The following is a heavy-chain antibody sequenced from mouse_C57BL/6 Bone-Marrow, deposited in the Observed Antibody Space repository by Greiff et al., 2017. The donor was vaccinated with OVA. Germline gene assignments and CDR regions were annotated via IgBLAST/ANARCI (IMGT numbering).Heavy chain of an antibody. Sequence: EVKLMESGGGLVKPGGSLKLSCAASGFTFSDYGMHWVRPAPEKGLEWVAYISSGSSTIYYADTVKGRFTISRDNAKNTLFLQMTSLRSEDTAMYYCARINYWYFDVWGTGTTVTVSS. CDR3: ARINYWYFDV. CDR2: ISSGSSTI. V-gene: IGHV5-17*01. J-gene: IGHJ1*03. CDR1: GFTFSDYG.